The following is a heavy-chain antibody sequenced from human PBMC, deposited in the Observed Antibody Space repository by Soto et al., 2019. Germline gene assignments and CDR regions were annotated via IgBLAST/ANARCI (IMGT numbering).Heavy chain of an antibody. CDR1: GNSFNNW. CDR3: ESYHLDNIGYQADY. CDR2: IYPGDSDT. J-gene: IGHJ4*02. V-gene: IGHV5-51*07. D-gene: IGHD3-22*01. Sequence: PVEALKISGKGLGNSFNNWIGWVHQMPGKGLEWVGIIYPGDSDTRYSPSFQGQVTTSADKSISTAYLQWSSLKPSDSAMYYCESYHLDNIGYQADYWGTGTLVTVSS.